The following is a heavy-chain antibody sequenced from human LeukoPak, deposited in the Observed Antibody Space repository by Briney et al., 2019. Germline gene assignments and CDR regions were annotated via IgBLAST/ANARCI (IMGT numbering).Heavy chain of an antibody. Sequence: SETLSLTCTVSGGSISSSSYYWGWIRQPPGKGLEWIGSIYYSGSTYYNPSLKSRVTISVDTSKNQFSLKLSSVTAADTAVYYCARLRGYSGLIFDYWGQGTLVTVSS. CDR3: ARLRGYSGLIFDY. CDR2: IYYSGST. J-gene: IGHJ4*02. D-gene: IGHD5-12*01. CDR1: GGSISSSSYY. V-gene: IGHV4-39*01.